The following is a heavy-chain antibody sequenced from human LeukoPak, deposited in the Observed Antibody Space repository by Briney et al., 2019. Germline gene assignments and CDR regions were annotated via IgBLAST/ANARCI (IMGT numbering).Heavy chain of an antibody. Sequence: PGGSLRLSCAASGFTFSSYAMHWVRQAPGKGLEWVAVISYDGSNKYYADSVKGRFTISRDNSKNTLYLQMNSLRAEDTAVYYCARDPERQMVFGVVIRGYYYMDVWGKGTRSPSP. V-gene: IGHV3-30*04. D-gene: IGHD3-3*01. CDR1: GFTFSSYA. CDR2: ISYDGSNK. J-gene: IGHJ6*03. CDR3: ARDPERQMVFGVVIRGYYYMDV.